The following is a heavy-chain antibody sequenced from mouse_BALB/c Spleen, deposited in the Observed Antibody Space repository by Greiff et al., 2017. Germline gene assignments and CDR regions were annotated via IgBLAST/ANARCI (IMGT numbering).Heavy chain of an antibody. J-gene: IGHJ3*01. CDR1: GFTFSSYT. Sequence: EVQVVESGGGLVKPGGSLKLSCAASGFTFSSYTMSWVRQTPEKRLEWVATISSGGSYTYYPDSVKGRFTISRDNAKNTLYLQMSSLKSEDTAMYYCTREGIYGNYAWFAYWGQGTLVTVSA. V-gene: IGHV5-6-4*01. CDR3: TREGIYGNYAWFAY. D-gene: IGHD2-1*01. CDR2: ISSGGSYT.